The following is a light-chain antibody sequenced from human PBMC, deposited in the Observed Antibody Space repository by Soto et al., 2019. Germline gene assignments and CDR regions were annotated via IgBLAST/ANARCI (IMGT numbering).Light chain of an antibody. CDR2: MAS. J-gene: IGKJ1*01. Sequence: DIQITQSPSTLSASVGDRVSITCRASVLLSGCSAWYQQGPGKAPNVLIYMASSLASGVPSRLSGSVSGTEFILTITSLQPDGFASYYCQHYNGNSWTCGKGTKVDVK. CDR1: VLLSGC. V-gene: IGKV1-5*03. CDR3: QHYNGNSWT.